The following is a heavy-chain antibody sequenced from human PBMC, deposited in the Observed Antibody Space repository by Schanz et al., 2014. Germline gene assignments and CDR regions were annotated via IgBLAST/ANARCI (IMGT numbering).Heavy chain of an antibody. CDR1: GFNFNTYA. D-gene: IGHD1-26*01. Sequence: ASGFNFNTYAMAWVRQAPGQVLYCISAIMGSGDDSYYADSEKGRFTISRDNSKNTRDLQVNSLRAEDMAVYFCSKEGGRGTWGVRILVDVSS. V-gene: IGHV3-23*01. CDR2: IMGSGDDS. CDR3: SKEGGRGT. J-gene: IGHJ5*02.